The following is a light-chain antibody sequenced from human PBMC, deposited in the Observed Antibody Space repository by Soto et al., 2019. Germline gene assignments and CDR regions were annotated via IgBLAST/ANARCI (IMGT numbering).Light chain of an antibody. J-gene: IGLJ2*01. CDR1: SSDVGGYNY. CDR3: SSFAGSDAV. V-gene: IGLV2-8*01. Sequence: QSVLTQPPSASGSPGQSVTLSCTGTSSDVGGYNYVSWYQQYPGKAPKLMIYEVNKRPSGVPDRFSGSKSGNTASLTVSGLQPEDEADYHRSSFAGSDAVFGGGTKITVL. CDR2: EVN.